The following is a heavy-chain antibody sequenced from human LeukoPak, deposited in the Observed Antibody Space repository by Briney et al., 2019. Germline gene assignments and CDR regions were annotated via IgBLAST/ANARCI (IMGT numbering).Heavy chain of an antibody. Sequence: GASVKVSCKASGYTFTSYDINWVRQATGQGLEWMGWMNPNSGNTGYAQKFQGRVTMTRNTSISTAYMELSSLRSEDTAVYYCARGHITMVRGVIYTDFDYWGQGTLVTVSS. CDR1: GYTFTSYD. D-gene: IGHD3-10*01. V-gene: IGHV1-8*01. CDR3: ARGHITMVRGVIYTDFDY. CDR2: MNPNSGNT. J-gene: IGHJ4*02.